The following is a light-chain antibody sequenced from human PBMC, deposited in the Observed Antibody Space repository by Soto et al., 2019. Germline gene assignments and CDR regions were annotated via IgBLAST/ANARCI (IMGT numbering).Light chain of an antibody. CDR1: QSLNTD. Sequence: EILMTQSPDSLSVSPGETATLSCRASQSLNTDLAWYQQKPGQAPRLLLYGASTRATGISTRFSGGGSGTEFTLTISGLQSEDSAVYYGQQYKSWPPITFGQGTRLEIK. V-gene: IGKV3-15*01. J-gene: IGKJ5*01. CDR2: GAS. CDR3: QQYKSWPPIT.